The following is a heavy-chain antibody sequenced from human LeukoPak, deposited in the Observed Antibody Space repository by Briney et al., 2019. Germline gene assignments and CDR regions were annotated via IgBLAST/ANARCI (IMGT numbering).Heavy chain of an antibody. CDR2: IYYTGST. V-gene: IGHV4-39*01. J-gene: IGHJ6*03. Sequence: SETLSLTYTVSGGSISSSSYYWGWIRQPPGKGLEWLGSIYYTGSTYYNPSLKSRVTISVDTSKNQFSLKLSSVTAADTAVYYCARPTGGYYYYMDVWGKGTTVTVSS. CDR3: ARPTGGYYYYMDV. CDR1: GGSISSSSYY. D-gene: IGHD2-8*02.